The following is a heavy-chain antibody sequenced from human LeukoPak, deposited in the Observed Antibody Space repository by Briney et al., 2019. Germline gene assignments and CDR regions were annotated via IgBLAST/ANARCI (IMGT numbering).Heavy chain of an antibody. CDR1: GFTFSSYG. Sequence: GGSLRLSCAASGFTFSSYGMHWVRQAPGKGLEWVAFIRYDGSNKYYGDSVKGRFTISRDDSKNTLYLQMNSLRAEDTGVYHCANGYYYYMDVWGKGTTVTISS. CDR3: ANGYYYYMDV. CDR2: IRYDGSNK. J-gene: IGHJ6*03. V-gene: IGHV3-30*02.